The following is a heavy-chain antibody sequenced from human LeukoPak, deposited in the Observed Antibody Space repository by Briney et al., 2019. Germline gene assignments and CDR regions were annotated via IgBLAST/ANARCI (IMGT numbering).Heavy chain of an antibody. J-gene: IGHJ4*02. V-gene: IGHV1-46*01. CDR2: INPSGGST. D-gene: IGHD5-12*01. CDR1: GYTFTSYY. CDR3: AREAQDIVATIHFDY. Sequence: GASVKVSCKASGYTFTSYYMHWVRQAPGQGLEWMGIINPSGGSTSYAQKFQGRVTMTRDTSTSTVYMELSSLRSEDTAVYYCAREAQDIVATIHFDYWGQGTLVTVSS.